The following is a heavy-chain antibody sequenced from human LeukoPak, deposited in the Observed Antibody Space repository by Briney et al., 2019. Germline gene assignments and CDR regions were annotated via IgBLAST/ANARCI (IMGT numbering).Heavy chain of an antibody. J-gene: IGHJ4*02. V-gene: IGHV3-53*04. D-gene: IGHD5-24*01. CDR1: AFTVSTNY. CDR2: IYSGGRT. Sequence: GGSLRLSCAASAFTVSTNYMSWVRQAPGKGLEWVSAIYSGGRTNYADSVKGQFTISRHNSKNTVHLQMNSLRAEDTAVYYCARDNIDGYNPAYFDFWGQGTLVTVSS. CDR3: ARDNIDGYNPAYFDF.